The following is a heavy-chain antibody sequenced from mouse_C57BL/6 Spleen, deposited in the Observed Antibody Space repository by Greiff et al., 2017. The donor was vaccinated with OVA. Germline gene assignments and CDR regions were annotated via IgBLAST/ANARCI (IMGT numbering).Heavy chain of an antibody. D-gene: IGHD1-1*01. Sequence: VQLQQPGAELVRPGSSVKLSCKASGYTFTSYWMHWVKQRPIQGLEWIGNIDPSDSDTHYNQKFKDKATLTVDKSSSTAYMQLSSLTSEDSAVYYCARGYYGSSHPFAYWGQGTLVTVSA. CDR3: ARGYYGSSHPFAY. V-gene: IGHV1-52*01. J-gene: IGHJ3*01. CDR1: GYTFTSYW. CDR2: IDPSDSDT.